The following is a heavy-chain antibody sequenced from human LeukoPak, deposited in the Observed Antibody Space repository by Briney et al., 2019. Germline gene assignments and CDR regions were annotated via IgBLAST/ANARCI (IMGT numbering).Heavy chain of an antibody. CDR1: GFSFSTYG. J-gene: IGHJ4*02. V-gene: IGHV3-30*18. D-gene: IGHD6-19*01. CDR3: AKDRGWYTYYFDF. Sequence: GGSLRLSCAASGFSFSTYGIHWVRQAPGKGLEWVAVISYDGSNKYYADSVKGRFTISRDNSKNTLYLRMTSLRAEDTAVYYCAKDRGWYTYYFDFWGQGTLVTVPP. CDR2: ISYDGSNK.